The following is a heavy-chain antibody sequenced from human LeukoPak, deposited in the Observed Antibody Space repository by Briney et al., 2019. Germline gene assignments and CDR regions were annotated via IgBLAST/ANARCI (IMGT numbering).Heavy chain of an antibody. CDR3: ASDTKGFDY. Sequence: SETLSLTCTVSGGSISSYYWSWIRQPPGKGLEWIGYIYTSGSTNYNPPLKSRVTISVDTSKNQFSLKLSSVTAADTAVYYCASDTKGFDYWGQGTLVTVS. CDR1: GGSISSYY. J-gene: IGHJ4*02. D-gene: IGHD5-18*01. CDR2: IYTSGST. V-gene: IGHV4-4*09.